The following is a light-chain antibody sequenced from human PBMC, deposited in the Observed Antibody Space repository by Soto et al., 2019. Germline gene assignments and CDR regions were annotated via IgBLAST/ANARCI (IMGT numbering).Light chain of an antibody. Sequence: DIQMTQSPSTLSASVGDRVTITCRASQSIRRWLVWYQQKPGKAPNLLIYKASNLESGAPSRFSGSGSGAEFTLTISSLQPDDFATYYCQQYNSSPWTFGQGTKVEIK. V-gene: IGKV1-5*03. CDR2: KAS. J-gene: IGKJ1*01. CDR1: QSIRRW. CDR3: QQYNSSPWT.